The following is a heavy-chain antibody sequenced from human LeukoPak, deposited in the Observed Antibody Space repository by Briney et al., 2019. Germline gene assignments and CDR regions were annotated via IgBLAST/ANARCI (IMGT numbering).Heavy chain of an antibody. CDR3: ARDRLEMATAFDY. CDR2: ISSSSSYI. CDR1: GFTFSSYS. D-gene: IGHD5-24*01. J-gene: IGHJ4*02. V-gene: IGHV3-21*01. Sequence: GGSLRLSCAASGFTFSSYSMNWVRQAPGKGLVWVSSISSSSSYIYYADSVKGRFTISRDNAKNSLYLQMNSLRAEDTAVYYCARDRLEMATAFDYWGQGTLVTVSS.